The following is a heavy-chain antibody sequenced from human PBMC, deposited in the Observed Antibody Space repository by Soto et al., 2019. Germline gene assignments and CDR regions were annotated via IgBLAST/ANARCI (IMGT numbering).Heavy chain of an antibody. J-gene: IGHJ4*02. CDR1: GFIFSNYG. Sequence: QVQLVESGGGGVQPGKSRRLSCAASGFIFSNYGMHWVRQAPGKGLEWVALISFDGKNRNYADSVKGRFNIYRDNPKNMLYLEMNSLRPEDTAFSYCAKRGGVVGGSEHPFFEYWGQGTLVTVSS. CDR2: ISFDGKNR. V-gene: IGHV3-30*18. CDR3: AKRGGVVGGSEHPFFEY. D-gene: IGHD2-15*01.